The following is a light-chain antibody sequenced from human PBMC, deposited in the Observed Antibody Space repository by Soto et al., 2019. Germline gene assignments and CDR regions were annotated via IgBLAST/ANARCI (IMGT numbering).Light chain of an antibody. CDR3: NSYSGSLHWV. CDR2: EVS. Sequence: QSALTQPPSASGSPGQSVTISCTGTSSDVGGHDHVSWYQQHTGKAPKLIIYEVSQRPSGVPDRFSGSKSGNTASLTVSGLQAEDEADYYCNSYSGSLHWVFGGGTKLTVL. J-gene: IGLJ3*02. CDR1: SSDVGGHDH. V-gene: IGLV2-8*01.